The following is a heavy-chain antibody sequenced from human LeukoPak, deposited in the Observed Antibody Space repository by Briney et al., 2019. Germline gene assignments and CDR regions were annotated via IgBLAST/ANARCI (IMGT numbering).Heavy chain of an antibody. CDR1: GFSFSDSA. CDR3: AKGGQDFDFWRFDL. V-gene: IGHV3-23*01. CDR2: ISDTGGRA. Sequence: TGGSLRLSCASSGFSFSDSAVSWVCHSPGEGLKWVSSISDTGGRAYYADSVKGRFTITRDNSRNTVNLQMNGLRADDTARYYCAKGGQDFDFWRFDLWGQGILVIVSS. D-gene: IGHD3-3*01. J-gene: IGHJ5*02.